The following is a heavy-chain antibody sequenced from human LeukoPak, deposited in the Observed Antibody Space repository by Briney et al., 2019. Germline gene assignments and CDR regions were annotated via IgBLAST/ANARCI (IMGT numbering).Heavy chain of an antibody. V-gene: IGHV4-39*07. D-gene: IGHD5-24*01. CDR3: ARDGYNSFDY. CDR1: GDSISSSSYY. CDR2: IYHSGST. J-gene: IGHJ4*02. Sequence: SETLSLTCSVSGDSISSSSYYWGWIRQPPGKGLEWIGSIYHSGSTYYNPSLKSRVTISVDTSKNQFSLKLSSVTAADTAVYYCARDGYNSFDYWGQGTLVTVSS.